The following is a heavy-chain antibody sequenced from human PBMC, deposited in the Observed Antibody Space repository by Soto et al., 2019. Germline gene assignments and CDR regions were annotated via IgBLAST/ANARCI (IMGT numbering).Heavy chain of an antibody. J-gene: IGHJ5*02. CDR1: GGTFSSYA. CDR3: ARGYCSSTSCYDLRFDP. Sequence: SVKVSCKASGGTFSSYAISWVRQATGQGLEWMGGIIPIFGTANYAQKFQGRVTITADESTSTAYMELSSLRSEDTAVYYCARGYCSSTSCYDLRFDPWGQGTLVTVSS. V-gene: IGHV1-69*13. CDR2: IIPIFGTA. D-gene: IGHD2-2*01.